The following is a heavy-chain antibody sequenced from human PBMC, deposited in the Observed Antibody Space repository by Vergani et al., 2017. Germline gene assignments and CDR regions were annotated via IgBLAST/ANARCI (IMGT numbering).Heavy chain of an antibody. J-gene: IGHJ4*02. CDR1: GGTFSSYT. CDR2: IIPILGIA. V-gene: IGHV1-69*02. CDR3: ARGKTRVGYCTNGVCPLDY. Sequence: QVQLVQSGAEVKKPGSSVKVSCKASGGTFSSYTISWVRQAPGQGLEWMGRIIPILGIANYAQKFQGRVTITADKSTSTAYMELSSLRSEDTAVYYCARGKTRVGYCTNGVCPLDYWGQGTLVTVSS. D-gene: IGHD2-8*01.